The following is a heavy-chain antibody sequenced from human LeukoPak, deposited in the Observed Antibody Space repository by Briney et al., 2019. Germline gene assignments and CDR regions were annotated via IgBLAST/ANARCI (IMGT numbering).Heavy chain of an antibody. J-gene: IGHJ4*02. D-gene: IGHD4-17*01. V-gene: IGHV4-4*07. CDR1: GGYISGFY. Sequence: KPSETLSLTCIVSGGYISGFYWSWIRQPAGKGLEWIGRIYPSGGTNYNPSLKSRVTMSTDTSKNQFSLKLRSVTAADTAVYYCAREYGDLDYWGQGTLVTVSS. CDR2: IYPSGGT. CDR3: AREYGDLDY.